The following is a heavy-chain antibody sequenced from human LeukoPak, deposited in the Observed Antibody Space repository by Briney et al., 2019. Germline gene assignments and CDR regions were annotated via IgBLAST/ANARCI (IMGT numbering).Heavy chain of an antibody. CDR3: ASFPQLMDV. J-gene: IGHJ6*04. Sequence: GGSLRLSCAASGVTFSSYSMNCVREAPGTRRVWVSSISSSSSYIYYADSVKGRVTISRDNAKNSLYLQMNSLRAEDTAVYYCASFPQLMDVWGKGTTVTVSS. CDR2: ISSSSSYI. D-gene: IGHD3-10*01. CDR1: GVTFSSYS. V-gene: IGHV3-21*01.